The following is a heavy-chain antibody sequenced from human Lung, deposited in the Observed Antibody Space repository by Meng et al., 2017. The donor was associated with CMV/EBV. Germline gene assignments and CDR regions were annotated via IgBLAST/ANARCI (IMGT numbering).Heavy chain of an antibody. CDR2: IYWDDDK. D-gene: IGHD3-16*02. CDR3: AHSGRYNYDYIWGSYRSGYYLDY. Sequence: QITLQESVPTLVKPSQTLTLPCPSLGFPPSTSAVGVGWIRQPPGKALEWLALIYWDDDKRYSPSLKSRLTITKDTSKNQVVLTMTNMDPVDTATYYCAHSGRYNYDYIWGSYRSGYYLDYWGQGTLVTVSS. J-gene: IGHJ4*02. V-gene: IGHV2-5*02. CDR1: GFPPSTSAVG.